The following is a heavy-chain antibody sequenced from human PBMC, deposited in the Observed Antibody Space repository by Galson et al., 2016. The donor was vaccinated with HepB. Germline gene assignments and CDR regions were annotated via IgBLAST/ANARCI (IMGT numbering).Heavy chain of an antibody. V-gene: IGHV1-46*03. CDR3: AREITVAGYYLDY. CDR2: INTSDGST. D-gene: IGHD6-19*01. Sequence: SVKVSCKASGYIFTSYYMHWVRQAPGQGLEWMGKINTSDGSTNYAQRFQGRVTMTRDTSTSTVYMDLSSLRSEDTAVYYCAREITVAGYYLDYWGQGTLVTVSS. CDR1: GYIFTSYY. J-gene: IGHJ4*02.